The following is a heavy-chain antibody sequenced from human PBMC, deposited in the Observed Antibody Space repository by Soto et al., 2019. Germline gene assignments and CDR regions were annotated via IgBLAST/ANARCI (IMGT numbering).Heavy chain of an antibody. CDR1: GYTFTSYD. CDR2: MNPNSGNT. CDR3: ARASSWYYFYYGMDV. Sequence: QVQLVQSGAEVKKPGASVKVSCKASGYTFTSYDINWVRQATGQGLEWMGWMNPNSGNTGYAQKFQGRVTMTRNTSISTSYMELSSLRSEDTAVYYCARASSWYYFYYGMDVWGQGTTVIVSS. V-gene: IGHV1-8*01. J-gene: IGHJ6*02.